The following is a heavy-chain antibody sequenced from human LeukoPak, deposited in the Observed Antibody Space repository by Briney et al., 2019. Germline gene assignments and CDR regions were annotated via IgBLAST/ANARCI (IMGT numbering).Heavy chain of an antibody. CDR2: IYYSGST. CDR3: AKARVKVSYAFDI. D-gene: IGHD5/OR15-5a*01. CDR1: GGSVSSGSYY. Sequence: SETLSLTCTVSGGSVSSGSYYWSWIRQPPGQGLEWIGNIYYSGSTNYNPSLKSRVTISVDTSKNQFSLKLSSVTAADTAVYYCAKARVKVSYAFDIWGQGTMVTVSS. J-gene: IGHJ3*02. V-gene: IGHV4-61*01.